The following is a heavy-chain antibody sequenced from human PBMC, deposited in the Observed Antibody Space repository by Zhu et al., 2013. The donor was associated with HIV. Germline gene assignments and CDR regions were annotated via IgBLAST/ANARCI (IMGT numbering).Heavy chain of an antibody. J-gene: IGHJ6*02. CDR2: MNPNSGNT. Sequence: QVQLVQSGAEVKKPGASVKVSCKASGYTFTSYDINWVRQATGQGLEWMGWMNPNSGNTGYAQKFQGRVTMTRNTSISTAYMELSSLRSEDTAVYYCARGGIVVVPAAIRGYYYGMDVWGQGTTVTVSS. CDR1: GYTFTSYD. CDR3: ARGGIVVVPAAIRGYYYGMDV. V-gene: IGHV1-8*01. D-gene: IGHD2-2*02.